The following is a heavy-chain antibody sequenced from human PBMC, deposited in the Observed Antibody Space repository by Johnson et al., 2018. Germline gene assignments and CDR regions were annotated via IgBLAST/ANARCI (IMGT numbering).Heavy chain of an antibody. CDR1: GFTFSSYW. V-gene: IGHV3-48*01. J-gene: IGHJ1*01. D-gene: IGHD3-10*01. CDR3: ARDRSWFRPSGTTHAEYFQH. CDR2: ISSSSSTI. Sequence: VQLVQSGGGLVQPGGSLRLSCAASGFTFSSYWMSWVRQAPGKGLEWVSYISSSSSTIYYADSVKGRFTISRDNAKNSLYLQMNSLGAEDTAVYYCARDRSWFRPSGTTHAEYFQHWGQGTLVTVSS.